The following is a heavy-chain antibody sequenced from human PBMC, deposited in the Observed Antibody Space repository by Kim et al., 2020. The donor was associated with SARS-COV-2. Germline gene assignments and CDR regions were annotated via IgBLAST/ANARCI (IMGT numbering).Heavy chain of an antibody. CDR2: HSSGGTT. Sequence: GGSLRLSCAASGFTFGSYAMTWVRQTPGKGLEWVSTHSSGGTTYYAEYVTGRFTISRDNSKGMLYLQMHSLRAEDTAVYHCAKVGESCVGNGCSYNYALDPWGQGTTVTVS. CDR1: GFTFGSYA. CDR3: AKVGESCVGNGCSYNYALDP. J-gene: IGHJ6*02. D-gene: IGHD2-21*02. V-gene: IGHV3-23*01.